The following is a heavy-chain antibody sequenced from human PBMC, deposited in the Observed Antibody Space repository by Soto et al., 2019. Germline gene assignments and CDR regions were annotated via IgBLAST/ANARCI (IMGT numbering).Heavy chain of an antibody. CDR3: AREEVYYYGSGSTNDAFDI. CDR1: GYTFTSYG. J-gene: IGHJ3*02. D-gene: IGHD3-10*01. CDR2: ISAYNGNT. V-gene: IGHV1-18*04. Sequence: XSGKLSCKASGYTFTSYGIIRVRQAPGQGLEWTGWISAYNGNTNYAQKLHGRVTMTTDTSTSTAYMELRSPRSDDTSVYYCAREEVYYYGSGSTNDAFDIWGQGTMVT.